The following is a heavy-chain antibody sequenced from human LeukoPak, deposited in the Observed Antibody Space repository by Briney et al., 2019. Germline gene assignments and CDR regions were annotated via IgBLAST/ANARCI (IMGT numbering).Heavy chain of an antibody. J-gene: IGHJ4*02. D-gene: IGHD3-22*01. Sequence: GASVKVSCKASGGTFSSYAISWVRQAPGQGLEWMGIINPSGGSTSYAQKFQGRVTMTRDMSTSTVYMELSSLRSEDTAVYYCARGHRDYYYDSSGYPTGDYWGQGTLVTVSS. CDR3: ARGHRDYYYDSSGYPTGDY. CDR1: GGTFSSYA. V-gene: IGHV1-46*01. CDR2: INPSGGST.